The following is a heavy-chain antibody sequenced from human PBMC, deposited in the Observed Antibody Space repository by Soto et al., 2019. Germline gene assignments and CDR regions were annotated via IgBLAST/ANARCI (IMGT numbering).Heavy chain of an antibody. D-gene: IGHD2-2*01. Sequence: GASVKVSCKASGYTFTSYYMHWVRQAPGQGLEWMGIISPSGGNTEFAQKFQGRITMTRDTSTNTVYMDLSSLTSEDTAIYYCTSPASNTPHWFDYWGQGTLVTVSS. J-gene: IGHJ4*02. CDR3: TSPASNTPHWFDY. CDR2: ISPSGGNT. V-gene: IGHV1-46*01. CDR1: GYTFTSYY.